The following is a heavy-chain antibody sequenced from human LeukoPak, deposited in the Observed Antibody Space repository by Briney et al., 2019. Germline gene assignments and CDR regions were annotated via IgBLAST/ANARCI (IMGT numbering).Heavy chain of an antibody. Sequence: ASVKVSCKASGYTFTSYYIHWVRQAPGQGLEWMGIINPSGGSTTYAQKFQGRVSMTRDTSTSTVNMELSSLRSEDTAVYYCARDLGRTATTRGWFDPWGQGTLVTVSS. CDR2: INPSGGST. CDR3: ARDLGRTATTRGWFDP. D-gene: IGHD6-25*01. CDR1: GYTFTSYY. V-gene: IGHV1-46*01. J-gene: IGHJ5*02.